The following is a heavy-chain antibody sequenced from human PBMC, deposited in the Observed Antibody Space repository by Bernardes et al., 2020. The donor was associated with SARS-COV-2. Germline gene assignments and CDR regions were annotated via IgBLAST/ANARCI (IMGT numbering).Heavy chain of an antibody. V-gene: IGHV3-30*03. CDR3: VDTPGYSTTTPLLYFDH. J-gene: IGHJ4*01. Sequence: GGSLRLSCSASGFAFNRYDMHWVRQAPGKGLEWLAVILYDGTYTHYSASVRGRFTVSRDNFKNILYLQMTNLTVDDTALYYCVDTPGYSTTTPLLYFDHWGHGTLVTVSS. D-gene: IGHD2-15*01. CDR1: GFAFNRYD. CDR2: ILYDGTYT.